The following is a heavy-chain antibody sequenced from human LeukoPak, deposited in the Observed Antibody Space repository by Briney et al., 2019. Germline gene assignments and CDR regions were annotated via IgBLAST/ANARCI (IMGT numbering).Heavy chain of an antibody. D-gene: IGHD2-15*01. CDR2: IYTTGST. CDR1: GGSISSDY. J-gene: IGHJ6*03. CDR3: ARTTEGYCRGRSCYSYYYYMDV. V-gene: IGHV4-4*07. Sequence: SETLSLTCTVSGGSISSDYWSWIRQPAGKGLEWIGRIYTTGSTNYSPSLKSRVTMSVDTSKNQFSLKLSSVTAADTAVYYCARTTEGYCRGRSCYSYYYYMDVWGKGATVTVSS.